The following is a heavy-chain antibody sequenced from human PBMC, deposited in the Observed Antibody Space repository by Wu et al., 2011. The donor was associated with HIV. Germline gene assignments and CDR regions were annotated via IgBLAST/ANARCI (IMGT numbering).Heavy chain of an antibody. CDR3: ARGPPGIAAAGI. D-gene: IGHD6-13*01. J-gene: IGHJ4*02. CDR1: GYTFSTSG. Sequence: QVQLVQSGAEVKKPGASVKVSCKASGYTFSTSGVSWVRQAPGQGLEWMGWISTYSGNTKYAQRLQGRVTITTDESTSTAYMELGSLRSEDTAVYYCARGPPGIAAAGIWGQGTLVTVSS. CDR2: ISTYSGNT. V-gene: IGHV1-18*01.